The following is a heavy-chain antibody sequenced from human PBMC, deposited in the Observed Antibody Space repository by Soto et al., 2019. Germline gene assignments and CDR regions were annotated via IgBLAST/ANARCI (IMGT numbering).Heavy chain of an antibody. CDR3: AKIVELVTNFDY. CDR1: GFTFSSFA. Sequence: PGGSLRLSCAASGFTFSSFAMSWVRQAPGKGLEWVSAISGSGGSTYYADSVKGRFTISRDNSKNTLYLQMNSLRAEDTAVYYCAKIVELVTNFDYWGQGTLVTVSS. D-gene: IGHD2-21*02. V-gene: IGHV3-23*01. CDR2: ISGSGGST. J-gene: IGHJ4*02.